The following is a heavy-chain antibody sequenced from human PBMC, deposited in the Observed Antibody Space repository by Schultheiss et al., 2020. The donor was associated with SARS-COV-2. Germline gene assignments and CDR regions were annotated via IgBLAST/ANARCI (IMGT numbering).Heavy chain of an antibody. Sequence: SETLSLTCAVSGGSVSSSSYYWGWIRQPPGKGLEWIGYIYYSGSTNYNPSLKSRVTISVDTSKNQFSLKLSSVTAADTAVYYCARLLGRYWFDPWGQGTLVTVSS. V-gene: IGHV4-61*05. CDR3: ARLLGRYWFDP. J-gene: IGHJ5*02. CDR1: GGSVSSSSYY. CDR2: IYYSGST. D-gene: IGHD7-27*01.